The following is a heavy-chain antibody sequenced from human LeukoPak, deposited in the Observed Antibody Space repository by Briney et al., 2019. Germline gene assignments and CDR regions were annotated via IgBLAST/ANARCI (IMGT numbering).Heavy chain of an antibody. CDR2: ISHIGST. D-gene: IGHD5-24*01. J-gene: IGHJ4*02. V-gene: IGHV4-38-2*02. Sequence: PSETLSLTCTVSGSSISSSYYGAWIRQPPGKGLVWIATISHIGSTYYNPSLKSRDTISADTSQNQHSLRLNSVTVADTAVYYCARVNTVMATFDYWGQGTPVTVSS. CDR1: GSSISSSYY. CDR3: ARVNTVMATFDY.